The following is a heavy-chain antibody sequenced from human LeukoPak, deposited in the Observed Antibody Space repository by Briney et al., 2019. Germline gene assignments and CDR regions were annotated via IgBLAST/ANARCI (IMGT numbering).Heavy chain of an antibody. J-gene: IGHJ6*02. CDR3: AKDLSSGYYPRYGMDV. CDR1: GFTFSSSA. V-gene: IGHV3-23*01. CDR2: ISGSGGST. D-gene: IGHD3-22*01. Sequence: GGSLRLSCAASGFTFSSSAMSWVRQAPGKGLEWVSTISGSGGSTYYADSVKGRFTISRDNSKNTLYLLMNSLRAEDTAVYYCAKDLSSGYYPRYGMDVWGQGTTVTVSS.